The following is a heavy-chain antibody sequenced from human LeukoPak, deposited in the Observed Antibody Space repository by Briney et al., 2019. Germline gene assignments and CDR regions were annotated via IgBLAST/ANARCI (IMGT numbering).Heavy chain of an antibody. D-gene: IGHD5-12*01. CDR3: ARDHPDIVATIPPY. V-gene: IGHV3-74*01. CDR2: INSDGSST. J-gene: IGHJ4*02. CDR1: GFAFSSYW. Sequence: GXXLRLSCAASGFAFSSYWMHWVRQAPGKGLVWVSRINSDGSSTSYADSVKGRFTISRDNAKNTLYLQMNSLRAEDTAVYYCARDHPDIVATIPPYWGQGTLVTVSS.